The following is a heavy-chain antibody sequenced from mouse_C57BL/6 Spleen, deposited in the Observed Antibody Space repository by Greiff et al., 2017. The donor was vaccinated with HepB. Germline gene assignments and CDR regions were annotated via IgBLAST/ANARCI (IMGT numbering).Heavy chain of an antibody. Sequence: VQLQQSGAELARPGASVKMSCKASGYTFTSYPMHWVKQRPGQGLDWIGYINLSSGYTKYNQKFKGKATLTADKSSSTAYMQLSSLTSEDSAVYYGARSLFITTVVAPDYWGQGTTLTVSS. CDR1: GYTFTSYP. CDR2: INLSSGYT. J-gene: IGHJ2*01. CDR3: ARSLFITTVVAPDY. D-gene: IGHD1-1*01. V-gene: IGHV1-4*01.